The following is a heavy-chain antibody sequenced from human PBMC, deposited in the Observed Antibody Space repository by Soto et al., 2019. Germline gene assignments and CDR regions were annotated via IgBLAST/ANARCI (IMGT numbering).Heavy chain of an antibody. V-gene: IGHV4-31*03. Sequence: QVQLQESGPGLVKPSQTLSLTCTVSGGSIRGCSYFWSWIRQHPGRGVEWIGYIYHTGGTYYNPCLTSRVTISVDTSKNQFSLRLTSVTAEDTAVYYCARGRMSAAGSSGGQGTLVTVSS. CDR2: IYHTGGT. CDR1: GGSIRGCSYF. J-gene: IGHJ4*02. CDR3: ARGRMSAAGSS. D-gene: IGHD6-13*01.